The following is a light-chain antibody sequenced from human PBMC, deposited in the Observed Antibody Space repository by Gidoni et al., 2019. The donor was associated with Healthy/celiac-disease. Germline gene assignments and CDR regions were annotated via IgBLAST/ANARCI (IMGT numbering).Light chain of an antibody. V-gene: IGKV3-20*01. CDR1: SSY. J-gene: IGKJ1*01. CDR2: GAA. Sequence: SSYLAWYQQKPGQAPRLLLYGAASRATGIPDRFSGSGSGPDVTLTISRLEPEDFSVYYCQQYGSSPWTFGQGTKVEIK. CDR3: QQYGSSPWT.